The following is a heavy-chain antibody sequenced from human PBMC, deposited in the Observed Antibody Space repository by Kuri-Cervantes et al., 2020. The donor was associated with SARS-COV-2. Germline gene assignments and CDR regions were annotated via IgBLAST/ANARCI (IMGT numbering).Heavy chain of an antibody. CDR3: ARARMAGPFDY. CDR2: IKRDGSEK. Sequence: GESLKISCAASGFTFSSYWMSWVRQAPGKGLEWVSNIKRDGSEKYYVDSVKGRFTISRDNAKNSLYLQTNSLRAEDTAVYYCARARMAGPFDYWGQGTLVTVSS. J-gene: IGHJ4*02. CDR1: GFTFSSYW. V-gene: IGHV3-7*01. D-gene: IGHD5-24*01.